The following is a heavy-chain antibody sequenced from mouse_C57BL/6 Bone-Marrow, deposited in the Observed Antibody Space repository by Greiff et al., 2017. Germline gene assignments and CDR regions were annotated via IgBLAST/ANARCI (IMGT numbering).Heavy chain of an antibody. D-gene: IGHD2-3*01. CDR3: TDDRSPLVLFDV. V-gene: IGHV1-15*01. CDR1: GYTFTDYE. Sequence: QVQLQQSGAELVRPGASVTLSCKASGYTFTDYEMHWVKQTPVHGLEWIGAIDPETGGTAYNQKFKGKAILTADKSSSTAYMELRSLTSEDSAVYYCTDDRSPLVLFDVWGTGTTVTVSS. J-gene: IGHJ1*03. CDR2: IDPETGGT.